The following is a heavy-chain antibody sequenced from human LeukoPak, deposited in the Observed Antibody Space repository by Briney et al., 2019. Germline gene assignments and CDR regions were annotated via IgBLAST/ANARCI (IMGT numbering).Heavy chain of an antibody. J-gene: IGHJ5*02. Sequence: SETLSLTCTVSGVSISSYYWSWIRQPPGKGLEWIGYIYYSGSTNYNPSLKSRVTISVDTSKNQFSLKLSSVTAADTAVYYCARVVAVALPDPWGQGTLVTVSS. CDR3: ARVVAVALPDP. CDR2: IYYSGST. V-gene: IGHV4-59*01. CDR1: GVSISSYY. D-gene: IGHD6-13*01.